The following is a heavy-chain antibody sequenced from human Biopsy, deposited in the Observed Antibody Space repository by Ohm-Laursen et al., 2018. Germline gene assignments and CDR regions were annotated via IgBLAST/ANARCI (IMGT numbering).Heavy chain of an antibody. V-gene: IGHV4-59*01. CDR3: ARGEAGVYDALDI. Sequence: SQTLSFTCTVSGCPMSSYYWTWIRQPPGQGLDWIGNIYNSGSTNSNPSLKSRVTISVAADTSQSQFSLRLSSVTAADTAMYYCARGEAGVYDALDIWGQGTMVIVSS. CDR2: IYNSGST. J-gene: IGHJ3*02. D-gene: IGHD5/OR15-5a*01. CDR1: GCPMSSYY.